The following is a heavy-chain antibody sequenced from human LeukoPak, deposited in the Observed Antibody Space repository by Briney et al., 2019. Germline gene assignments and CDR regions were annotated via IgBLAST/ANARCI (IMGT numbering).Heavy chain of an antibody. CDR2: INWNGGST. CDR3: ARDPYYYDSSGYISGAFDI. Sequence: GGSLRLSCAASGFTFSSYAMSWVRQAPGKGLEWVSGINWNGGSTGYADSVKGRFTISRDNAKNSLYLQMNSLRAEDTALYHCARDPYYYDSSGYISGAFDIWGQGTMVTVSS. J-gene: IGHJ3*02. V-gene: IGHV3-20*01. CDR1: GFTFSSYA. D-gene: IGHD3-22*01.